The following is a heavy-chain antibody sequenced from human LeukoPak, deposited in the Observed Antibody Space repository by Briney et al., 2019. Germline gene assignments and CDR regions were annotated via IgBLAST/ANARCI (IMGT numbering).Heavy chain of an antibody. V-gene: IGHV1-2*02. CDR2: INPDSGGT. D-gene: IGHD1-1*01. Sequence: ASVKVSFKASGYTFTGYYMHWVRQAPGQGLEWMGWINPDSGGTKYAPKFQGRVTMTRDTSIATAYMELSRLRSDDTAVYYCARDLEGLERYFDYWGQGTLVTVSS. J-gene: IGHJ4*02. CDR1: GYTFTGYY. CDR3: ARDLEGLERYFDY.